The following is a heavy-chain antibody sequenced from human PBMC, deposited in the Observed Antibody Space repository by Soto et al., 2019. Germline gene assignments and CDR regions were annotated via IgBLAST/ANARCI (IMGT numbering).Heavy chain of an antibody. CDR1: GASISSNY. CDR3: ARHSPLTAGGAFEF. V-gene: IGHV4-59*08. D-gene: IGHD2-15*01. CDR2: FTYSGST. J-gene: IGHJ3*01. Sequence: QVQLQESGPGLVKPSETLALTCTVSGASISSNYWRWIRQPPGKGLECIGYFTYSGSTNYNPSLKSRVIISVDTSRNQFPLKLTAVTATDPAMYYCARHSPLTAGGAFEFWGQGMMVTFSS.